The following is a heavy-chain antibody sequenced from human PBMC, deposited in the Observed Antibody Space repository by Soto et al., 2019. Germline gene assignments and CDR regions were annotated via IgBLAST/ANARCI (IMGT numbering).Heavy chain of an antibody. CDR3: AREGAVSAATPVLYYYGMDV. Sequence: GGSLRLSCAASGFTFSIYGMHWVRHAPGKGLEWVAVIWYDGSNKYYADSVKGRFTISRDNSKNTLYLQMNNLRAEDTAVYYCAREGAVSAATPVLYYYGMDVWGQGTTVTVSS. CDR1: GFTFSIYG. J-gene: IGHJ6*02. V-gene: IGHV3-33*01. D-gene: IGHD2-15*01. CDR2: IWYDGSNK.